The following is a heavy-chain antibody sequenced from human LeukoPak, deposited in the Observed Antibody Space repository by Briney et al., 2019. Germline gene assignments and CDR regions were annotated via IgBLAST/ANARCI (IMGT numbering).Heavy chain of an antibody. J-gene: IGHJ4*02. CDR3: ATSHSSSWSGGFDY. D-gene: IGHD6-13*01. Sequence: SETLSLTCTVSGGSISSSSYYWGWIRQPPGKGLEWIGYIYYSGSTNYNPSLKSRVTISVDTSKNQFSLKLSSVTAADTAVYYCATSHSSSWSGGFDYWGQGTLVTVSS. CDR1: GGSISSSSYY. V-gene: IGHV4-61*05. CDR2: IYYSGST.